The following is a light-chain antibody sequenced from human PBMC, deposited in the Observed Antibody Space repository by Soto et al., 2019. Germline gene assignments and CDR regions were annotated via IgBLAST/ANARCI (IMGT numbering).Light chain of an antibody. CDR2: DAS. CDR3: QQRSKWPPV. CDR1: QSIGSY. Sequence: EIVLTQSPATLSLSPGERATLSCRASQSIGSYLAWYQHKPGQAPRLLIYDASNRATGIPARISGSGSGTDFTLTISSLDPEDFAVYYCQQRSKWPPVFGQGTRLDIK. V-gene: IGKV3-11*01. J-gene: IGKJ5*01.